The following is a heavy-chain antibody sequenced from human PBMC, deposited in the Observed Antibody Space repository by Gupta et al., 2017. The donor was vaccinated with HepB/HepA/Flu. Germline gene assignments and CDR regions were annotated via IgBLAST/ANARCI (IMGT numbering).Heavy chain of an antibody. J-gene: IGHJ4*02. Sequence: EVQLAESGGGFVQPGGSLRLSCAASGFTVSSYGMHWVRQAPGKGLVWVSRMNQHGSVINYADSVKGRFTISRDNTKNALYLQMNSLRAEDTAIYFCSRDTFGPYDYWGQGTLVTVSS. CDR1: GFTVSSYG. D-gene: IGHD2/OR15-2a*01. CDR2: MNQHGSVI. V-gene: IGHV3-74*01. CDR3: SRDTFGPYDY.